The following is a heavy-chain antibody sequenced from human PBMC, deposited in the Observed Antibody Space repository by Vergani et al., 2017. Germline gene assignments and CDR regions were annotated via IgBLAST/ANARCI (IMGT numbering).Heavy chain of an antibody. Sequence: QVQLVESGGGEVQPGRSLTLSCSAAGFPFSDYGVHWVRQAPGKGLEWVSVISYDGNKKNYADSVKGRFTISRDNSKNTLYLEMNALRAEDTAVYYCARXFLTRVTTLDYYYMGVWGKGTTVTVSS. CDR2: ISYDGNKK. V-gene: IGHV3-30*03. CDR3: ARXFLTRVTTLDYYYMGV. J-gene: IGHJ6*03. D-gene: IGHD1-1*01. CDR1: GFPFSDYG.